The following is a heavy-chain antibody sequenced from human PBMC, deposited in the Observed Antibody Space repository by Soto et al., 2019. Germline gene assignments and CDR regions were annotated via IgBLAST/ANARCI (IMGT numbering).Heavy chain of an antibody. D-gene: IGHD6-13*01. V-gene: IGHV3-23*01. CDR1: GFTFSSYA. J-gene: IGHJ6*02. Sequence: GSLRLSCAASGFTFSSYAMSWVRQAPGKGLEWVSAISGSGGSTYYADSVKGRFTISRDNSKNTLYLQMNSLRAEDTAVYYCAKVSSSWLHYYYYGMDVWGQGTTVTVSS. CDR3: AKVSSSWLHYYYYGMDV. CDR2: ISGSGGST.